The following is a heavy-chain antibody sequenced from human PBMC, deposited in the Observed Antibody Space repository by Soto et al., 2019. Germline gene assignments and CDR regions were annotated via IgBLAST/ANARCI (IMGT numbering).Heavy chain of an antibody. Sequence: ASVKVSCKASGYTFTSYGISWVRQAPGQGLEWMGWISAYNGNTNYAQKLQGRVTMTRDTSASTAYMELSSLRSEDTAVYYCARAPYCGGDCYTFDDWGQGTLVTVSS. D-gene: IGHD2-21*01. V-gene: IGHV1-18*01. CDR2: ISAYNGNT. CDR1: GYTFTSYG. J-gene: IGHJ4*02. CDR3: ARAPYCGGDCYTFDD.